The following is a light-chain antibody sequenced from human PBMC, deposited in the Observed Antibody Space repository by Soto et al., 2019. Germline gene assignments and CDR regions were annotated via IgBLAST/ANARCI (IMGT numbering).Light chain of an antibody. CDR2: DAS. Sequence: DIQMTQSPSSLSASVGDRVTITCQASRDIGKFLNWFQEKPGKAPKLLIYDASNLQTGVASRFSGSGSGTDFTFTFTNLQPEDFATYYCQRYDSLPPTFGQGTRLEIK. CDR1: RDIGKF. J-gene: IGKJ5*01. CDR3: QRYDSLPPT. V-gene: IGKV1-33*01.